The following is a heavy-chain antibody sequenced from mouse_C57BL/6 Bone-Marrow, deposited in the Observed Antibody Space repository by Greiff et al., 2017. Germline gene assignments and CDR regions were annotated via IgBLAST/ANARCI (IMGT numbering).Heavy chain of an antibody. CDR2: IDPENGDT. D-gene: IGHD2-14*01. CDR1: GFNIKDDY. V-gene: IGHV14-4*01. CDR3: TTRVRRGFAY. Sequence: VHVKQSGAELVRPGASVKLSCTASGFNIKDDYMHWVKQRPEQGLEWIGWIDPENGDTEYASKFQGKATITADTSSNTAYLQLSSLTSEDTAVYYCTTRVRRGFAYWGQGTLVTVSA. J-gene: IGHJ3*01.